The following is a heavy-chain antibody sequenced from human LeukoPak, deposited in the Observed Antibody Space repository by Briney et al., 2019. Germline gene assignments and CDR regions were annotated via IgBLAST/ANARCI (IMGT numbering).Heavy chain of an antibody. J-gene: IGHJ4*02. CDR3: GNESRQFDY. CDR2: ISGGGDSI. V-gene: IGHV3-23*01. CDR1: RFTFGNYA. Sequence: GGSLTLSSAAARFTFGNYAMRWVRQAPGRGLEWGSTISGGGDSIYYADYVQGRFNNSSDNAKHPLYMQMTGLRVEDTAVYYCGNESRQFDYWGQGTLVTVSS.